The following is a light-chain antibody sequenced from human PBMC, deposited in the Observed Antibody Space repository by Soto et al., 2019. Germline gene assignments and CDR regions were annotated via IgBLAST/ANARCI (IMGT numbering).Light chain of an antibody. J-gene: IGLJ2*01. V-gene: IGLV2-14*03. CDR2: EDS. CDR3: GSYAIGTLI. Sequence: QSALTQPASVSGSPGQTITISCTGTSSDIGAYDYVSWFQQLSGKAPTLLIYEDSFRPSGVSSRFSGSKSGNTASLTISGVETEDEADYYCGSYAIGTLIFGGGTKLTVL. CDR1: SSDIGAYDY.